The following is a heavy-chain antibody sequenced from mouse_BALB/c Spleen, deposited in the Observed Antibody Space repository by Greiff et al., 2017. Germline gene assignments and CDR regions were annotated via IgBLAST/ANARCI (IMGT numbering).Heavy chain of an antibody. V-gene: IGHV1-80*01. CDR3: ATNAGWLPHSWFAD. D-gene: IGHD2-3*01. CDR2: IYPGDGDT. Sequence: QVQLKQSGAELVRPGSSVQISCKASGYAFSSYWMNWVKQRPGQGLEWIGQIYPGDGDTNYNGKFKGKATLPADKSSSTAYMQRSSLTSEDSAVYVGATNAGWLPHSWFADWGQGTLVTVSA. J-gene: IGHJ3*01. CDR1: GYAFSSYW.